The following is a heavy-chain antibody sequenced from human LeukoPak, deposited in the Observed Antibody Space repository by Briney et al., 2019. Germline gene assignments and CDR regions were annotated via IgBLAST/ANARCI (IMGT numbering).Heavy chain of an antibody. CDR3: ARGESAYYYDSSGYYPFDY. V-gene: IGHV4-30-4*08. J-gene: IGHJ4*02. D-gene: IGHD3-22*01. CDR2: IYYSGST. CDR1: GGSISSGDYY. Sequence: SQTLSLTCTVSGGSISSGDYYWSWIRQPPGKGLEWIGYIYYSGSTYYNPSLKSRVTISVDTSKNQFSLKLSSVTAADTAVYYCARGESAYYYDSSGYYPFDYWGQGTLVTVSS.